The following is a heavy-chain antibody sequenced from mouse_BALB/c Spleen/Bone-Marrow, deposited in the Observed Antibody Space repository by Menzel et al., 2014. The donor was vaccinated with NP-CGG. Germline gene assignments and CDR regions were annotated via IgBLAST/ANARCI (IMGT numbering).Heavy chain of an antibody. J-gene: IGHJ4*01. D-gene: IGHD2-4*01. CDR1: GYTFTDYE. Sequence: QVQLKESGAELVRPGASVKLSRKALGYTFTDYEMHWVKQTPEHGLEWIGAIHPGSGGTAYNQKFKGKATLTADKSSSTAYMEQSSLTSEDSAVYYCTRGGLRRYAMDYWSQGTTVTVPS. CDR2: IHPGSGGT. CDR3: TRGGLRRYAMDY. V-gene: IGHV1-15*01.